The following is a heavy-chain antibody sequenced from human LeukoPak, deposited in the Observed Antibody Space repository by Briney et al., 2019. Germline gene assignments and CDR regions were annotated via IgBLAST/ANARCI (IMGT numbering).Heavy chain of an antibody. Sequence: SVKASCKASGGTFSSYAISWVRQAPGQGLEWMGGIIPIFGTANYAQKFQGRVTITADKSTSTAYMELSSLRSEDTAVYYCASQSTYYYDSSGYYGDAFDIWGQGTMVTVSS. CDR2: IIPIFGTA. J-gene: IGHJ3*02. D-gene: IGHD3-22*01. V-gene: IGHV1-69*06. CDR1: GGTFSSYA. CDR3: ASQSTYYYDSSGYYGDAFDI.